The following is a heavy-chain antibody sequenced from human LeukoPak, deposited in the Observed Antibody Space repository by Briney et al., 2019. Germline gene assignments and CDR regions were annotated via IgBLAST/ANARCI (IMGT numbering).Heavy chain of an antibody. CDR3: ARGPGVGAAAGTKPFDY. Sequence: SETLSLTCTVSGGSISSYYWSWLRQPPGKGLEWIGYIYYSGSTNYNPSLKSRVTISVDTSKNQFSLKLSSVTAADTAVYYCARGPGVGAAAGTKPFDYWGQGTLVTVSS. V-gene: IGHV4-59*01. D-gene: IGHD6-13*01. CDR1: GGSISSYY. J-gene: IGHJ4*02. CDR2: IYYSGST.